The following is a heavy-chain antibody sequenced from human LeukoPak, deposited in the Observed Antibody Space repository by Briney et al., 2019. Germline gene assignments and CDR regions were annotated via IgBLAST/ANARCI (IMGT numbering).Heavy chain of an antibody. CDR1: GGSISGYY. CDR2: IHYTGAT. CDR3: TRGNILSGYCFDF. J-gene: IGHJ4*02. Sequence: PSETLSLTCAVYGGSISGYYWSWIRQPPGKGLEWVGEIHYTGATSYNPSLKSRATTSIETSKNQVSLKLSSVTAADTAVYYCTRGNILSGYCFDFWGQGALVTVSS. V-gene: IGHV4-34*01. D-gene: IGHD3-9*01.